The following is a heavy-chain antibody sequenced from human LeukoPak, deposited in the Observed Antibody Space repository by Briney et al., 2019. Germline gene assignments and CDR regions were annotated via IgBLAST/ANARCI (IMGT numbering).Heavy chain of an antibody. V-gene: IGHV3-30-3*01. J-gene: IGHJ4*02. CDR2: ISYDGSNK. Sequence: GGSLRLSCAASGFTFSSYAMHSVRQAPGEGLEWVAVISYDGSNKYYADSVKGRFTISRDNSKNTLYLQMDSLRAEDTAVYYCARSSVAGDYFDYWGQGTLVTVSS. CDR3: ARSSVAGDYFDY. CDR1: GFTFSSYA. D-gene: IGHD6-19*01.